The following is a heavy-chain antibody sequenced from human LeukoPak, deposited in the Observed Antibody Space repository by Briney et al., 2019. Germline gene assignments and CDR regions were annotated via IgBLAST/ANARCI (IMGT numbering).Heavy chain of an antibody. CDR1: GGSISSSSYY. CDR2: IYHSGST. CDR3: ARAGRRLSSYGHYNWFDP. V-gene: IGHV4-39*07. D-gene: IGHD5-18*01. Sequence: SETLSLTCTVSGGSISSSSYYWGWIRQPPGKGLEWLGEIYHSGSTNYNPSLKSRLTISVDTSKNQFSLKLSSVTAGDTAVYYCARAGRRLSSYGHYNWFDPWGQGTLVTVSS. J-gene: IGHJ5*02.